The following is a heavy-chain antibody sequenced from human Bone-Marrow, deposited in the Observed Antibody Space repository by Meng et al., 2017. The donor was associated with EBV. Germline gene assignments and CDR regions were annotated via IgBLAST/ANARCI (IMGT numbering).Heavy chain of an antibody. CDR1: GGSFSGYY. J-gene: IGHJ5*02. Sequence: QMPLQQWGAGLLKPSETLSLTCAVYGGSFSGYYWSWIRQPPGKGLEWIGEINHSGSTNYNPSLKSRVTISVDTSKNQFSLKLSSVTAADTAVYYCARGLIRQLVRRIRGGNWFDPWGQGTLVTVSS. CDR3: ARGLIRQLVRRIRGGNWFDP. V-gene: IGHV4-34*01. D-gene: IGHD1-1*01. CDR2: INHSGST.